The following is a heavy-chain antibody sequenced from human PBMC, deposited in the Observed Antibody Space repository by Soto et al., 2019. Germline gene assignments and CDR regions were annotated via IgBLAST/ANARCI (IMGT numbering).Heavy chain of an antibody. CDR3: ARDLSYFDRSGYAFDI. Sequence: QVQLQESGPGLVKPSETLSLTCTVTGGSISGYFWSWIRQPPGKGLEWVGYIYYSGSTDYNPSLKSRVTILVDTSKNQFSLRLNSVTAADAAVYYCARDLSYFDRSGYAFDIWGQGTMVTVSS. CDR1: GGSISGYF. D-gene: IGHD3-22*01. CDR2: IYYSGST. V-gene: IGHV4-59*01. J-gene: IGHJ3*02.